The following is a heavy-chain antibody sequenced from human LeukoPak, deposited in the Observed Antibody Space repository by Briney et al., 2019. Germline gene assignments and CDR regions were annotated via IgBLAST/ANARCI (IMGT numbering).Heavy chain of an antibody. CDR2: FDPEDGET. CDR1: GYTLTELS. CDR3: ARDNTVADNFDY. D-gene: IGHD6-19*01. Sequence: ASVKVSCKVSGYTLTELSMHWVRQAPGKGLEWMGGFDPEDGETIYAQKFQGRVTMTEDTSTDTAYMELSSLRSEDTAVYYCARDNTVADNFDYWGQGTLVTVSS. J-gene: IGHJ4*02. V-gene: IGHV1-24*01.